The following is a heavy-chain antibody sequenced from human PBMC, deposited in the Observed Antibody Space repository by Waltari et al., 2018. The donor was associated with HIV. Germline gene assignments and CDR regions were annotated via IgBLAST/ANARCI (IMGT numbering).Heavy chain of an antibody. J-gene: IGHJ3*02. CDR2: IWDEGSNK. V-gene: IGHV3-33*01. Sequence: QVQLVESGGGVVQPGRSLRLPCAASGFSISSSGMHGVRQATGRGVEWVAVIWDEGSNKYYAESVKGRFTITRDNSKNTLYRQMKSLRAEDMAVYYCARDGTYNWNAGGAFDIWGQGTMVTVSS. D-gene: IGHD1-1*01. CDR3: ARDGTYNWNAGGAFDI. CDR1: GFSISSSG.